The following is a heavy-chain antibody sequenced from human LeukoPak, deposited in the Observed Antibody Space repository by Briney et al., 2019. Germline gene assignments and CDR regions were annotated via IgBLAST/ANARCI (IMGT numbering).Heavy chain of an antibody. CDR2: IYPGDSHT. D-gene: IGHD6-19*01. Sequence: GESLKISWKGSGYSFTSYWIGWVPQMPGKGLEWMGIIYPGDSHTRYSLSFQGQVTISADKSISTAYLQWSSLKASDTAMYYCARRGSSGWYGSVDQSHGWYFDLWGRGTLVTVSS. CDR3: ARRGSSGWYGSVDQSHGWYFDL. J-gene: IGHJ2*01. V-gene: IGHV5-51*01. CDR1: GYSFTSYW.